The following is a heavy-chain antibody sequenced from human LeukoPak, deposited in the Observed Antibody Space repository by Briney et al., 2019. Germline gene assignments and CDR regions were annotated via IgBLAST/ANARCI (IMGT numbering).Heavy chain of an antibody. CDR1: GGSFSGYY. D-gene: IGHD3-10*01. CDR2: INHSGST. CDR3: ARGPWFYGSGRYYNY. Sequence: PSETLSLTCAVYGGSFSGYYWSWIRQPPGKGLEWIGEINHSGSTNYNPSLKSRVTISVDTSKNQFSLKLSSVTAADTAVYFCARGPWFYGSGRYYNYWGQGTLATVSS. J-gene: IGHJ4*02. V-gene: IGHV4-34*01.